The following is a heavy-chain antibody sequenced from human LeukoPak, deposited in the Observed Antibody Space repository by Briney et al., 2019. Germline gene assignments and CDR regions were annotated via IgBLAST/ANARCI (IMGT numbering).Heavy chain of an antibody. CDR3: GKEGGA. CDR2: IGGRGTST. CDR1: GFTFSSYA. Sequence: GGSLRLSCAASGFTFSSYAMSWVRQAPGKGLEWVSAIGGRGTSTYYADSLEGRFTIVRDNSKDMVYLQMNSLKVEDTAIYYCGKEGGAWGQGTQVTVSS. V-gene: IGHV3-23*01. J-gene: IGHJ5*02. D-gene: IGHD3-16*01.